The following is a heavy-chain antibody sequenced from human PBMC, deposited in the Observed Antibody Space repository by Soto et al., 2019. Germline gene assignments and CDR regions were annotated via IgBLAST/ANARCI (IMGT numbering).Heavy chain of an antibody. D-gene: IGHD3-3*01. Sequence: SETLSLTCTVSGGSISSSSYYWGWIRQPPGKGLEWIGSIYYSGSTYYNPSLKSRVTISVDTSKNQFSLKLSSVTAADTAVYYCARHTTRSGHTDYHFWSGNNMDVWGKGTTVTVSS. J-gene: IGHJ6*03. CDR3: ARHTTRSGHTDYHFWSGNNMDV. V-gene: IGHV4-39*01. CDR1: GGSISSSSYY. CDR2: IYYSGST.